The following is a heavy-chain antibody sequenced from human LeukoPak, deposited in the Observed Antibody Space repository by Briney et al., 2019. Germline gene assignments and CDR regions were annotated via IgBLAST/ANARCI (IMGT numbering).Heavy chain of an antibody. Sequence: ASVKVSCKASGASFSDYALNWVRQAPGQGLEWMGVFIPILGTANSTQKFHDRLTITADISTNTAYMELSSLRSEDTAVYFCAAIPVFAVVPHQEPVWGKGTTVTVSS. J-gene: IGHJ6*04. CDR3: AAIPVFAVVPHQEPV. D-gene: IGHD3-3*01. V-gene: IGHV1-69*10. CDR2: FIPILGTA. CDR1: GASFSDYA.